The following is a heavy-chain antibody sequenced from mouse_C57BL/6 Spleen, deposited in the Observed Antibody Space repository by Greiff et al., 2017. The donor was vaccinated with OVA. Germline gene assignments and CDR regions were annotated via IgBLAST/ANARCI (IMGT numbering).Heavy chain of an antibody. CDR3: ARADGYHLAY. CDR2: IDPSDSYT. D-gene: IGHD2-3*01. CDR1: GYTFTSYW. J-gene: IGHJ3*01. Sequence: VQLQQPGAELVMPGASVKLSCKASGYTFTSYWMHWVKQRPGQGLEWIGEIDPSDSYTNYNQKFKGKSTLTVDKSSSTAYMQLSSLTSEDSAVYYCARADGYHLAYWGQGTLVTVSA. V-gene: IGHV1-69*01.